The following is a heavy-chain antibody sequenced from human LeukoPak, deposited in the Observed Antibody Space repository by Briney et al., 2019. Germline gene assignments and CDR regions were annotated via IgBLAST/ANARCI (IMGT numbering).Heavy chain of an antibody. J-gene: IGHJ4*02. V-gene: IGHV3-23*01. CDR3: AKDLMGATPYNFDY. D-gene: IGHD1-26*01. CDR1: GFTFSSYA. CDR2: ISGSGGST. Sequence: SGGSLRLSCAASGFTFSSYAMSWVRQAPGKGLEWVSAISGSGGSTYYADSVKGRFTISRDDSKNTLYLQMNSLRAEDTAVYYCAKDLMGATPYNFDYWGQGTLVTVSS.